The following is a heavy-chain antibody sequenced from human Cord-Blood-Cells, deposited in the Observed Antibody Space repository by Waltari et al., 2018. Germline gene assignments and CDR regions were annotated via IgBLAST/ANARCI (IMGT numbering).Heavy chain of an antibody. CDR3: ARGGVTAMAYYWYFDL. J-gene: IGHJ2*01. CDR1: GGSFSGYY. Sequence: QVQLQQWGAGLLKPSETLSLTCAVYGGSFSGYYWRWIRQPPGKGLAWIGEIQHSGSTNYNPSLKRRVTISVDTSKNQFSLKLSSVTAADTAVYYCARGGVTAMAYYWYFDLWGRGTLVTVSS. V-gene: IGHV4-34*01. CDR2: IQHSGST. D-gene: IGHD5-18*01.